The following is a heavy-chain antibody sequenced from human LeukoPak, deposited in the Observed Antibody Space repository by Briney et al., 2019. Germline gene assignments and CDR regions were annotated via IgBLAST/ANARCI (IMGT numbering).Heavy chain of an antibody. CDR2: TRNKAHSYTT. V-gene: IGHV3-72*01. CDR3: ARTGCSGGSCFLDY. CDR1: GFTFSDHY. J-gene: IGHJ4*02. Sequence: GGSLRLSCEASGFTFSDHYMDWVRQAPGKGLEWVGRTRNKAHSYTTEYAASVKGRLTISRDDSKNSLYLQMNSLKTEDTAVYYCARTGCSGGSCFLDYWGQGTRVTVSS. D-gene: IGHD2-15*01.